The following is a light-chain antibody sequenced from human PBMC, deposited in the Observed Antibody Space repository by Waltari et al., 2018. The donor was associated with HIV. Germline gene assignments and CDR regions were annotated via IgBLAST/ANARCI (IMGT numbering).Light chain of an antibody. CDR2: AAS. CDR1: QDIHTS. V-gene: IGKV1-12*01. Sequence: IQMTQSQSSLSAPVGGRVTITCRASQDIHTSLGWYQQNLGKAPRLLIFAASGLQGGVPSRFRGSGSRTFFTLTISDLQPEDSASYYCQQADTFPLSFGGGTMVQI. CDR3: QQADTFPLS. J-gene: IGKJ4*01.